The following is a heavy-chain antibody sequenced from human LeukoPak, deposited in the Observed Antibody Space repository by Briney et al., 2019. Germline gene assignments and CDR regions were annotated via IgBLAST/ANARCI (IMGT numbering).Heavy chain of an antibody. CDR3: AELGITMIGGV. J-gene: IGHJ6*04. D-gene: IGHD3-10*02. CDR2: INWDGGST. Sequence: PGGSLRLSCAASGLTFDDYGMSWVRQAPGKGLEWVSGINWDGGSTGYADSVKGRFTISRDNAKNSLYLQMNSLRAEDTAVYYCAELGITMIGGVWGKGTTVTISS. V-gene: IGHV3-20*04. CDR1: GLTFDDYG.